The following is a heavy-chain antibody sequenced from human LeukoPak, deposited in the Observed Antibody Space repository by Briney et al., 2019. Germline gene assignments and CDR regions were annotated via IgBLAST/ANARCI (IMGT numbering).Heavy chain of an antibody. J-gene: IGHJ6*02. CDR1: GFTFSTSA. CDR2: ITGSGIYT. Sequence: GGSLRLSCAASGFTFSTSALSWVRQAPGKGPEWVSTITGSGIYTYYADSVKGRFTISRDNSKNTLYLQMNSLRAEDTAVYHCANIARGSVDMDVWGQGTTFTVSS. V-gene: IGHV3-23*01. D-gene: IGHD5-12*01. CDR3: ANIARGSVDMDV.